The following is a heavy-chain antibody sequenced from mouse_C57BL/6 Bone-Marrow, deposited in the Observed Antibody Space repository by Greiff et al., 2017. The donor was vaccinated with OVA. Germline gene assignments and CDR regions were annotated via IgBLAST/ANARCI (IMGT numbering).Heavy chain of an antibody. CDR3: SSPYYCGSSPACFAY. J-gene: IGHJ3*01. V-gene: IGHV1-64*01. CDR2: INPNSGRT. Sequence: QVQLQQPGAELVKPGASVKLSCTASGYTFTSYWMHWVKQRPGQGLEWIGMINPNSGRTNYDEKFKSKATLTVDKSSSTAYMQLSSLTSVDSAVYYCSSPYYCGSSPACFAYWGRGTLVTVSA. CDR1: GYTFTSYW. D-gene: IGHD1-1*01.